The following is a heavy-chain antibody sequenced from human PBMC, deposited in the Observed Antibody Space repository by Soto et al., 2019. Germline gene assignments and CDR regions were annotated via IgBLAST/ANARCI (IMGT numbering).Heavy chain of an antibody. Sequence: QVQLQETGPGLVRPSQTLSLTCTVTGGSFSTGGPYWSWPRQHTVKGLEWNGTIRDGETTYYNPHLKSRVNMSMDTSKRQLSLDMRSLTVADTAIYFCARGRDYSKTAYWGQGTLVTVSS. D-gene: IGHD4-4*01. CDR1: GGSFSTGGPY. CDR3: ARGRDYSKTAY. J-gene: IGHJ4*02. CDR2: IRDGETT. V-gene: IGHV4-31*03.